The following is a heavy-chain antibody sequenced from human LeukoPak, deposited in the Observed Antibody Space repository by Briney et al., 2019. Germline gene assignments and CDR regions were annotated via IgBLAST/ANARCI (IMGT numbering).Heavy chain of an antibody. V-gene: IGHV3-48*01. CDR2: ISSTSGTI. J-gene: IGHJ6*02. CDR3: ARDYYGMDV. Sequence: QPGGSLRLSCAASGFTFRSHSMSWVRQGPGKGLECVSYISSTSGTIYYADSVKGRFTISRDNAKNSLYLQMNSLRGEDTAVYYCARDYYGMDVWGQGTTVTVSS. CDR1: GFTFRSHS.